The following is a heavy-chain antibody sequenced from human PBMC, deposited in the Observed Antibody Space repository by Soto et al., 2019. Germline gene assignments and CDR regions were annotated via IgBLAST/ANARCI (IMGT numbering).Heavy chain of an antibody. CDR2: IYWDDDK. D-gene: IGHD2-2*02. J-gene: IGHJ5*02. CDR3: AHRGEHCISTSCYTNWFDP. V-gene: IGHV2-5*02. Sequence: AAKLGNDAQSVRLTCTFSGFSLSKRGEGVGWIRQPPGKALEWLALIYWDDDKRYSPSLKSRLTITKDTSKNQVVLTMTNMDPVDTATYYCAHRGEHCISTSCYTNWFDPWGQGTLVTVSS. CDR1: GFSLSKRGEG.